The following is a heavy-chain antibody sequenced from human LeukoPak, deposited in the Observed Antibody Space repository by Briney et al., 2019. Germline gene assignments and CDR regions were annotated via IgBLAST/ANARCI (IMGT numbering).Heavy chain of an antibody. D-gene: IGHD3-22*01. CDR2: IKEDGSEN. V-gene: IGHV3-7*01. J-gene: IGHJ4*02. Sequence: GGSLRLSCAASGFRFNYYWMTWVRQAPGKGLEWVANIKEDGSENYYVESVKGRFTISRDNAKNSLFLQMNSLRADDTAVYYCAKTHREWLLLGYFDYWGQGTLVSVSS. CDR1: GFRFNYYW. CDR3: AKTHREWLLLGYFDY.